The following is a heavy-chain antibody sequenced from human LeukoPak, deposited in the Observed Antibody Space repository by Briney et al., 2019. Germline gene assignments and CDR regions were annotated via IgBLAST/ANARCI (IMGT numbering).Heavy chain of an antibody. CDR3: ARDSRGYSYGYLDY. J-gene: IGHJ4*02. CDR1: GFTFSSYA. D-gene: IGHD5-18*01. CDR2: ISYDGSNK. V-gene: IGHV3-30*04. Sequence: PGRSLRLSCAASGFTFSSYAMHWVRQAPGKGLEWVAVISYDGSNKYYADSVKGRFTISRDNSKNTLYLQMNSLRAEDTAVYYCARDSRGYSYGYLDYWGQGTLVTVPS.